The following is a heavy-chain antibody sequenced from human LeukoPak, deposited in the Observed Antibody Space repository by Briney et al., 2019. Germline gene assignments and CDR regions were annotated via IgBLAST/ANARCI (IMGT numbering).Heavy chain of an antibody. CDR1: GYTFTSYG. V-gene: IGHV1-18*01. CDR3: ARDPPYYYESSGYYFFDY. CDR2: ISAYNGNT. J-gene: IGHJ4*02. D-gene: IGHD3-22*01. Sequence: ASVKVSCKASGYTFTSYGISWVRQAPGQGLEWMGWISAYNGNTNYAQKLQGRVTMTTDTSTSTAYMELRSLRSDDTAVYYCARDPPYYYESSGYYFFDYWGQGTLVTVSS.